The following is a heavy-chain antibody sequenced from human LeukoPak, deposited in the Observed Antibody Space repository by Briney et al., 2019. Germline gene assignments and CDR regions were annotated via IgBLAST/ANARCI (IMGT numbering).Heavy chain of an antibody. J-gene: IGHJ5*02. D-gene: IGHD3-22*01. CDR1: GGSISSGSYY. CDR3: ARAVITMIVPSGDWFDP. V-gene: IGHV4-61*02. CDR2: IYTSGST. Sequence: SETLSLTCTVSGGSISSGSYYWNWILQPAGKGLEWLGRIYTSGSTNYNPSLKSRVTISVDTSKNQFSLKLSSVTAADTAVYYCARAVITMIVPSGDWFDPWGQGTLVTVSS.